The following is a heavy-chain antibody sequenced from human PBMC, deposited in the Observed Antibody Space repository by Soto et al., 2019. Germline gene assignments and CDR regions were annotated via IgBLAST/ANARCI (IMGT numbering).Heavy chain of an antibody. J-gene: IGHJ2*01. D-gene: IGHD6-13*01. CDR1: GYTFTGYY. Sequence: QVQLVQSGAEVKKPGASVKVSCKASGYTFTGYYMHWVRQAPGQGLEWMGWINPNSGGTNCAQKFQGWVTMTRDTSISTAYMELSSLRSDDTAVYYCARGIAAAGYWYFDLWGRGTLVTVSS. V-gene: IGHV1-2*04. CDR3: ARGIAAAGYWYFDL. CDR2: INPNSGGT.